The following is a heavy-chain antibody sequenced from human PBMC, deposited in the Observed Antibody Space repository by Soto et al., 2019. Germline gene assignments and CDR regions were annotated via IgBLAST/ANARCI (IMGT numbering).Heavy chain of an antibody. CDR3: ARPGSGSYSGMDV. V-gene: IGHV3-74*01. Sequence: GGSLRLSCEASGLSVSNYWMHWVRQTPGKGLVWVSRINSDDTSSSYAASVKGRFTISRDNAKNTLYLQMNSLRDEDTAVYYCARPGSGSYSGMDVCGQGTTVTVSS. CDR2: INSDDTSS. D-gene: IGHD3-10*01. CDR1: GLSVSNYW. J-gene: IGHJ6*02.